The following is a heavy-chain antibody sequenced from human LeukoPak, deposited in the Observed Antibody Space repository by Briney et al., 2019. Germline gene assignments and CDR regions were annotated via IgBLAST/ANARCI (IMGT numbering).Heavy chain of an antibody. J-gene: IGHJ5*02. Sequence: PGGSLRLSCAAAGFTFSDYYMSWIRQPPGKGLEWISYIIIGGTSTYYTDSVRGRFIISRNDAMNSLSLQMNSLRPDDTAVYYCARGTRGSRDYAEELDTWGQGTLVTVSS. CDR3: ARGTRGSRDYAEELDT. CDR1: GFTFSDYY. V-gene: IGHV3-11*01. CDR2: IIIGGTST. D-gene: IGHD4-17*01.